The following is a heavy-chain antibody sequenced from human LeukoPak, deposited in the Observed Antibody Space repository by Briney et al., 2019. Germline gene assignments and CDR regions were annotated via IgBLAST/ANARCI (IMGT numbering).Heavy chain of an antibody. CDR1: GFTVSSNY. Sequence: GGSLRLSCAASGFTVSSNYMGWVRQAPGKGLEWVSVIYSGGDTYYADSVKGRFTISRDNSKNMIYLEMSSLKAEDTAVYYCARDQDYGSGSYKWHYFDYWGQGTLVTVSS. D-gene: IGHD3-10*01. CDR3: ARDQDYGSGSYKWHYFDY. CDR2: IYSGGDT. J-gene: IGHJ4*02. V-gene: IGHV3-66*01.